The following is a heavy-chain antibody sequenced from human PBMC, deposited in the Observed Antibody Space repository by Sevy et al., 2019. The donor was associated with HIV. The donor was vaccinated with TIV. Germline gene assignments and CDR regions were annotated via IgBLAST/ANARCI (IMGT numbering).Heavy chain of an antibody. CDR3: ARNRAHDY. J-gene: IGHJ4*02. CDR2: MNPNTGNT. CDR1: EYTFTTYD. V-gene: IGHV1-8*01. Sequence: ASVKVSCKASEYTFTTYDINWVRQAPGQGLEWMGWMNPNTGNTGYAQKFQGRVTMTRDTSTSTAYMELSSLTSEDTVMYYCARNRAHDYWGQGTLVTVSS.